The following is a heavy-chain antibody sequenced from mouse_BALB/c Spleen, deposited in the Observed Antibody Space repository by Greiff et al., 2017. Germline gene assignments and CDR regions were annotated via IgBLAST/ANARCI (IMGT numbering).Heavy chain of an antibody. D-gene: IGHD3-1*01. V-gene: IGHV5-6*01. Sequence: DVQLVESGGDLVKPGGSLKLSCAASGFTFSSYGMSWVRQTPDKRLEWVATISSGGSYTYYPDSVKGRFTISRDNAKNTLYLQMSSLKSEDTAMYYCARHRGNYFDYWGQGTTLTVSS. CDR3: ARHRGNYFDY. CDR1: GFTFSSYG. CDR2: ISSGGSYT. J-gene: IGHJ2*01.